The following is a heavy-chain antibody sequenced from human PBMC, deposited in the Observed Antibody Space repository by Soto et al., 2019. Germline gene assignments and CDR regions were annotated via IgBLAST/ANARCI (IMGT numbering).Heavy chain of an antibody. CDR2: IYYSGST. V-gene: IGHV4-31*03. J-gene: IGHJ6*02. CDR1: GGSISSGGYY. Sequence: SETLSLTCTVSGGSISSGGYYWSWIRQHPGKGLEWIGYIYYSGSTYYNPSLKSRVTISVDTSKNQFSLKLSSVTAADTAVYYCAAGGIAPRYYYYGMDVWGQGTTVTVSS. D-gene: IGHD6-6*01. CDR3: AAGGIAPRYYYYGMDV.